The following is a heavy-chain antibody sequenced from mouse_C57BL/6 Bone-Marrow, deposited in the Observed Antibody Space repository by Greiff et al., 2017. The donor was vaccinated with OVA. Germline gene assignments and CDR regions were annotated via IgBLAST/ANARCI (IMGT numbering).Heavy chain of an antibody. D-gene: IGHD1-1*01. CDR1: GFTFSDYY. CDR3: ARRRSYGHFDY. Sequence: DVHLVESEGGLVQPGSSMKLSCTASGFTFSDYYMAWVRQVPEKGLEWVANINYDGSSTYYLDSLKSRFIISRDNAKNILYLQMSSLKSEDTATYYCARRRSYGHFDYWGQGTTLTVSS. J-gene: IGHJ2*01. V-gene: IGHV5-16*02. CDR2: INYDGSST.